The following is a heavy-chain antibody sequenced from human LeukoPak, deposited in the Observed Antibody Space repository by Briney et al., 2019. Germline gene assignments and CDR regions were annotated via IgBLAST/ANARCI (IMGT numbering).Heavy chain of an antibody. CDR2: TYNSGSC. D-gene: IGHD2-2*01. V-gene: IGHV4-59*01. CDR3: ARGWASSWYYFDF. J-gene: IGHJ4*02. Sequence: SETLSLTCAVSGGSIRNDYWCWIRHPPGQGLERIGYTYNSGSCSYNPSPRSRVSISIDTSKSQFSLNLSSVTAADTAVYYCARGWASSWYYFDFWGQGTLVTVSS. CDR1: GGSIRNDY.